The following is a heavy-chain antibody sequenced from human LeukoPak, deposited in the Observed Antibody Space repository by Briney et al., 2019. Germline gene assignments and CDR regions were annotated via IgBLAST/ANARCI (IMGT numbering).Heavy chain of an antibody. D-gene: IGHD2/OR15-2a*01. V-gene: IGHV4-30-4*01. CDR1: GGSISSGDYY. J-gene: IGHJ4*02. Sequence: PSQTLSLTCSVSGGSISSGDYYWSWIRQPPGKGLEWVGYIYYSGRTYYSPSLMSRVTISIDTSKNQFSLKLSSVTHADTAVYYCARGRFYGPADYWGQGTLLTVSS. CDR3: ARGRFYGPADY. CDR2: IYYSGRT.